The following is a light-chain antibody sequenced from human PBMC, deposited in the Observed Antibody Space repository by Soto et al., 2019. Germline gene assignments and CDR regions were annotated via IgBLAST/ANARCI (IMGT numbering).Light chain of an antibody. V-gene: IGKV3-20*01. CDR3: QQYGSSPFT. J-gene: IGKJ3*01. CDR2: DAS. CDR1: QRISSTY. Sequence: EIVLTQSPGTLSLSPGERVTLSCRASQRISSTYLAWYQQTPGQAPRLLIYDASSRATGIPDRFSGSGSGKDFTLTISRLEPEDCAVYYCQQYGSSPFTFGPGTKVDIK.